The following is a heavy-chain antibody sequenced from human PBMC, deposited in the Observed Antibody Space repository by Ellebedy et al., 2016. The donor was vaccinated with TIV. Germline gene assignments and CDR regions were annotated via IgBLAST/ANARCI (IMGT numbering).Heavy chain of an antibody. J-gene: IGHJ4*02. V-gene: IGHV4-34*01. Sequence: GSLRLXXAVYGGSFSGYYWSWIRQPPGKGLEWIGEINHSGSTNYNPSLKSRVTISVDTSKNQFSLKLSSVTAADTAVYYCAKGPRILGITGARFLDSDYWGQGTLVTVSS. CDR2: INHSGST. CDR3: AKGPRILGITGARFLDSDY. CDR1: GGSFSGYY. D-gene: IGHD1-20*01.